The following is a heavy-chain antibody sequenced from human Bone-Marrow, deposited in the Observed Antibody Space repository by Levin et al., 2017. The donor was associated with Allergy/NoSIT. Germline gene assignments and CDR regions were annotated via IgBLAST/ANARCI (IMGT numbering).Heavy chain of an antibody. CDR3: ARDLGSSGDFGMDV. J-gene: IGHJ6*02. CDR2: IKQDGSEK. Sequence: GESLKISCAASGLIFSNYWMSWVRQAPGKGLEWVANIKQDGSEKWYVDSVKGRFTISRDNAKNSLYLQMNSLRGDDMAVYYCARDLGSSGDFGMDVWGRGTTVIVSS. CDR1: GLIFSNYW. V-gene: IGHV3-7*01. D-gene: IGHD6-6*01.